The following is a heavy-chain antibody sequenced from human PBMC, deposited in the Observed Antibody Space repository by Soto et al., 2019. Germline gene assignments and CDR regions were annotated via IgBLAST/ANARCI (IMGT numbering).Heavy chain of an antibody. Sequence: QVQLVQSGAEVKKPGSSVKVSCKASGGTFGSYAISWVQQAPGQGLEWMGGIIPIPGTANYAQKFQGRVTIAADESTSTAYMELGSLRSEHTAVYYCARSQGSSTSLEIYYYYYYGMDVWGQGTTVTVSS. V-gene: IGHV1-69*01. J-gene: IGHJ6*02. CDR3: ARSQGSSTSLEIYYYYYYGMDV. D-gene: IGHD2-2*01. CDR1: GGTFGSYA. CDR2: IIPIPGTA.